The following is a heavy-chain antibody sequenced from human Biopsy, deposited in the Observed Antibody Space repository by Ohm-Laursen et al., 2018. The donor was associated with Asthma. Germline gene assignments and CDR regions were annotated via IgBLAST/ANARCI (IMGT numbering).Heavy chain of an antibody. CDR2: VNTGNGGT. J-gene: IGHJ3*01. CDR3: ARTYYDFLTGQVKDVFGV. CDR1: GYNFISFA. D-gene: IGHD3-9*01. Sequence: SVTVSCKTSGYNFISFAIHWVRQAPGQRLEWMGWVNTGNGGTKYSQKFQGRVTITRDTSASTAYMELRSLRSEDTATYYCARTYYDFLTGQVKDVFGVWGQGTMVTVSS. V-gene: IGHV1-3*04.